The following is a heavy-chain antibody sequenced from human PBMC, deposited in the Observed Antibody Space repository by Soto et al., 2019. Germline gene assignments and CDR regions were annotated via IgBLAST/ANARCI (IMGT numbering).Heavy chain of an antibody. Sequence: GGSLRLSCAASGFTFSSYAMSWVRQAPGKGLEWVSAISGSGGSTYYADSVKGRFTISRDNSKNTLYLQMNSLRAEDTAVYYCAKVSAGIFSRHPYSSSLLNMDVWGQGTTVTVSS. D-gene: IGHD6-6*01. CDR2: ISGSGGST. J-gene: IGHJ6*02. V-gene: IGHV3-23*01. CDR3: AKVSAGIFSRHPYSSSLLNMDV. CDR1: GFTFSSYA.